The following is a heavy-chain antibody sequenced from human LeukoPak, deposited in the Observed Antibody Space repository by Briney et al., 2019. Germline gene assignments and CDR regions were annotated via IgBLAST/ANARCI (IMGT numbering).Heavy chain of an antibody. J-gene: IGHJ5*02. Sequence: GGSLRLSCAASGFTFSIYAMSWVRQAPGKGLEWVSAISGSGGTAYYADSVKGRFAISRDNSKNTLYLQMNSLRAEDTAVYYCARDGPLGWFDPWGQGTLVTASS. V-gene: IGHV3-23*01. CDR1: GFTFSIYA. CDR3: ARDGPLGWFDP. CDR2: ISGSGGTA.